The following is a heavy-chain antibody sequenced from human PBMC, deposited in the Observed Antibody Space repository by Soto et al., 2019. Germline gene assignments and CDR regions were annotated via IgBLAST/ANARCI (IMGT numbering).Heavy chain of an antibody. CDR3: AKGRGGWRNYGMDV. Sequence: QVKLVESGGGVVQPGRSLRLSCVASGFTFSRYAMHWVRQAPGKGLKWVAIISYDGRNEYYADSVKGRFTISRDNSKNTLYLQMNSLRGEETAVYYWAKGRGGWRNYGMDVWGQGTTVTVSS. CDR1: GFTFSRYA. V-gene: IGHV3-30*18. CDR2: ISYDGRNE. J-gene: IGHJ6*02. D-gene: IGHD6-19*01.